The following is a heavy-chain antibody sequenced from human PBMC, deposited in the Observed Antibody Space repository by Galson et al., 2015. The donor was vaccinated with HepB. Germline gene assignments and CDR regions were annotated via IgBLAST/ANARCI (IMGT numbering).Heavy chain of an antibody. J-gene: IGHJ6*02. CDR2: INPSGGST. CDR1: GYTFTSYY. V-gene: IGHV1-46*01. CDR3: ARGTLLPPSGYYDFWSGYSYGMDV. Sequence: SVKVSCKASGYTFTSYYMHWVRQAPGQGLEWMGIINPSGGSTSYAQKFQGRVTMTRDTSTSTVYMELSSLRSEDTAVYYCARGTLLPPSGYYDFWSGYSYGMDVWGQGTTVTVSS. D-gene: IGHD3-3*01.